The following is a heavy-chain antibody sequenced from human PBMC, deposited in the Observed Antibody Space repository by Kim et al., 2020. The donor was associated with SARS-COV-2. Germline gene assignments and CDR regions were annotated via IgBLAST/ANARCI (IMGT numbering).Heavy chain of an antibody. V-gene: IGHV1-69*13. Sequence: SVKVSCKASGGTFSSYAISWVRQAPGQGLEWMGGIIPIFGTANYAQKFQGRVTITADESTSTAYMELSSLRSEDTAVYYCARDSPCTSSGDCVDYWGQGTLVTVSS. CDR1: GGTFSSYA. CDR3: ARDSPCTSSGDCVDY. D-gene: IGHD2-2*01. J-gene: IGHJ4*02. CDR2: IIPIFGTA.